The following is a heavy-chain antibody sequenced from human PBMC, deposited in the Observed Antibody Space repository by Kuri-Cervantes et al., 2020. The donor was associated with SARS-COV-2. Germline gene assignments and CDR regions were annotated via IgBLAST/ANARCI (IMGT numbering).Heavy chain of an antibody. CDR1: GGSISSYY. V-gene: IGHV4-4*07. Sequence: ESLKISCTVSGGSISSYYWSWIRQPAGKGLEWIGRIYTSGSTNYNPSLKSRVTMSVDTSKNQFSLKLSSVTAADTAVYYCAGTTKLVGATIFDYWGQGTLVTVSS. CDR2: IYTSGST. J-gene: IGHJ4*02. CDR3: AGTTKLVGATIFDY. D-gene: IGHD1-26*01.